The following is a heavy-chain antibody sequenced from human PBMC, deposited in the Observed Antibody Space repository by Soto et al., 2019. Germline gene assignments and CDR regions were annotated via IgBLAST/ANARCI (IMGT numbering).Heavy chain of an antibody. CDR1: GGTFSSYA. V-gene: IGHV1-69*13. J-gene: IGHJ4*02. CDR3: ARLTYYYDSSGHYFDY. Sequence: SVKVSCKASGGTFSSYAISWVRQAPGQGLEWMGGIIPIFGTANYAQKFQGRVTITADESTSTAYMELSSLRSEDTAVYYCARLTYYYDSSGHYFDYWGQGTLVTV. CDR2: IIPIFGTA. D-gene: IGHD3-22*01.